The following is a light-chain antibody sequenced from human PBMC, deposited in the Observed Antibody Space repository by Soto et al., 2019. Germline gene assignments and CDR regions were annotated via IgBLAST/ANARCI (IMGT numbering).Light chain of an antibody. J-gene: IGLJ2*01. V-gene: IGLV2-14*01. CDR1: SSDIGDYDY. CDR2: DVT. Sequence: QSALTQPASVSGSTGQSITISCTGTSSDIGDYDYVSWYQHTPAKAPKLLIFDVTHRPSGVSDRFSGSKSGNTASLTISGVRPEDEADYYCCSYTDIALDVVFGGGTKVTVL. CDR3: CSYTDIALDVV.